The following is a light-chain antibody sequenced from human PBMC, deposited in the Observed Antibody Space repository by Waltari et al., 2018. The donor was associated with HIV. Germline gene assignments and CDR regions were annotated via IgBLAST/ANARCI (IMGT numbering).Light chain of an antibody. CDR2: EAS. Sequence: DIQMTQSPSTLSASVGDRVTITCRASQSINSWLAWYQQKPGKAPMLLISEASSLKSGVPSRFSGSESGTEFTLIINSLQPDDFATYYCQQYKTYSTTFGQGTNVEIK. V-gene: IGKV1-5*03. CDR3: QQYKTYSTT. CDR1: QSINSW. J-gene: IGKJ1*01.